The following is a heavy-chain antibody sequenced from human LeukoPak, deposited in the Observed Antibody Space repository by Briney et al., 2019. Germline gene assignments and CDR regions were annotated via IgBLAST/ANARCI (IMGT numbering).Heavy chain of an antibody. D-gene: IGHD1-26*01. V-gene: IGHV1-2*02. J-gene: IGHJ4*02. CDR2: INPNSGAT. CDR1: GYTFTGNY. CDR3: TRAGFVGVSSF. Sequence: ASVKVSCKASGYTFTGNYMHWVRQAPGQGLEWMGWINPNSGATKYAQNFQGRVSMTRDTSISTAYMELSSLTSDDTAIYYCTRAGFVGVSSFWGQGSLVTVSS.